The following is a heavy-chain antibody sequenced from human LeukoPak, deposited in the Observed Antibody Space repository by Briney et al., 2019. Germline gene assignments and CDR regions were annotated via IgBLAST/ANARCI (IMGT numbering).Heavy chain of an antibody. J-gene: IGHJ4*02. CDR1: GGSISSGSHY. CDR3: ARLADYYDSSGSFDY. D-gene: IGHD3-22*01. V-gene: IGHV4-61*02. Sequence: SETLSLTCTVSGGSISSGSHYWSWIRQPAGKGLEWIGRIYTSGSTNYNPSLKSRVTISVDTSKNQFSLKLSSVTAADTAVYYCARLADYYDSSGSFDYWGQGTLVTVSS. CDR2: IYTSGST.